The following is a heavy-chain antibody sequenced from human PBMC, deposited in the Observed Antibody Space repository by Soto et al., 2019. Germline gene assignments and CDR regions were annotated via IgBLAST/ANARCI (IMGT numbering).Heavy chain of an antibody. CDR1: GYTFTGYY. CDR3: APKGSGWFYFDY. Sequence: ASVKVSWKASGYTFTGYYMHWVRQAPGQGLEWMGWINPNSGGTNYAQKFQGRVTMTRDTSISTAYMELSRLRSDDTAVYYCAPKGSGWFYFDYWGQGTLVTVSS. D-gene: IGHD6-19*01. V-gene: IGHV1-2*02. J-gene: IGHJ4*02. CDR2: INPNSGGT.